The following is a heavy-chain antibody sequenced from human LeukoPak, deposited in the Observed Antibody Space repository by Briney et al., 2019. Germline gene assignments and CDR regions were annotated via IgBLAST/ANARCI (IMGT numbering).Heavy chain of an antibody. Sequence: GGSLRLSCAASGFSFSSYAIHWVRQAPGKGLEWVAAISYDGSKKYYADSVEGRFTISRDNSKNTLYLQMDSLRSEDTAVYYCARPQAYYFDYWGQGTLVTVSS. CDR3: ARPQAYYFDY. CDR1: GFSFSSYA. CDR2: ISYDGSKK. V-gene: IGHV3-30*01. J-gene: IGHJ4*02.